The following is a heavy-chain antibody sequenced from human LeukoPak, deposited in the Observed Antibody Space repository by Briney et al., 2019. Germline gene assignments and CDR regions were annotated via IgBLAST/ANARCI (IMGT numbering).Heavy chain of an antibody. CDR2: MNPNSGNT. J-gene: IGHJ6*02. D-gene: IGHD3-9*01. V-gene: IGHV1-8*01. CDR1: GYTFTSYD. CDR3: ARGGGGNYDILTGYYYYYGMDV. Sequence: ASVKVSCKASGYTFTSYDINWVRQATGQGLEWMGWMNPNSGNTGYAQKFQGRVTMTRNTSISTAYMELSSLRSEDTAVYYCARGGGGNYDILTGYYYYYGMDVWGQGTTVTVSS.